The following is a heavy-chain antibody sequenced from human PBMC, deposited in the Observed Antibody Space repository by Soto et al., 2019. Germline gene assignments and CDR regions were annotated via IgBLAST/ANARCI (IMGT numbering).Heavy chain of an antibody. D-gene: IGHD2-2*01. CDR1: CYTFTSYG. J-gene: IGHJ4*02. CDR2: ISAYNGNT. CDR3: ARDMNGYCSSTSCSYLSDY. Sequence: SAKVSFRASCYTFTSYGIGWVRQAPGQGLEWMGWISAYNGNTNYAQKLQGRVTMTTDTSTSTAYMELRSLRSDDTAVYYCARDMNGYCSSTSCSYLSDYWGQGTLVTVSS. V-gene: IGHV1-18*04.